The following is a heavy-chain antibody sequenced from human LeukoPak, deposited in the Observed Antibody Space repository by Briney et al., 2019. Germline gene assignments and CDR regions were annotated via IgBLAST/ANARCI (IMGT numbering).Heavy chain of an antibody. V-gene: IGHV3-21*04. CDR3: ARGDWNYVKRFDY. J-gene: IGHJ4*02. CDR1: GFTFSSYY. Sequence: GGSLRLSCAASGFTFSSYYMNWVRQAPGKGLEWVSSISSSSSNIYYADSVKGRFTISRDNAKNSLYLQMNSLRPEDTALYHCARGDWNYVKRFDYWGQGTLVTVSS. CDR2: ISSSSSNI. D-gene: IGHD1-7*01.